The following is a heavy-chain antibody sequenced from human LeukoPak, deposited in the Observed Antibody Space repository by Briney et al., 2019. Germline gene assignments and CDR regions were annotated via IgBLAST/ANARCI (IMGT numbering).Heavy chain of an antibody. J-gene: IGHJ4*02. V-gene: IGHV3-23*01. D-gene: IGHD3-3*01. Sequence: GGSLRLSCAASGFTFSSYAMSWVRQAPGKGLEWVSAISGSGGSTYYADSVKGRFTISRDNSKNTLYLQMNSLRAEDTAVYYCAKREANYDFWSGYPNDYFDYWGQGTLVTVSS. CDR3: AKREANYDFWSGYPNDYFDY. CDR1: GFTFSSYA. CDR2: ISGSGGST.